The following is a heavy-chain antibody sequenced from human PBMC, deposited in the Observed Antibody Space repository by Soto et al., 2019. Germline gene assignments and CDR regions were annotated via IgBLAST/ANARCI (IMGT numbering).Heavy chain of an antibody. V-gene: IGHV1-69*01. Sequence: QVQLVQSGAEVKKPGSSVKVSCKASGGTFSSYAISWVRQAPGQGLEWMGGIIPIFGTANYAQKFQGRVTITADESTSTAYMELSSLRSEDTAVYYCARGYSSSWPPAYSLCYYYYGMDVWGQGTTVTVSS. J-gene: IGHJ6*02. CDR1: GGTFSSYA. CDR3: ARGYSSSWPPAYSLCYYYYGMDV. CDR2: IIPIFGTA. D-gene: IGHD6-13*01.